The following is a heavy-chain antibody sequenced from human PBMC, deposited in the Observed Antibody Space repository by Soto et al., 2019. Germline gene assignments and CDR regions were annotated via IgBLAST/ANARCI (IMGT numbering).Heavy chain of an antibody. Sequence: EVQLVESGGGLVQPGGSLRLSCAASGFTFSSYAMHWVRQAPGKGLEYVSAISSNGGSTYYANSVKGRFTISRDNSKHTLYLQMGSLRAEDMAVYYCARMASSGYSFDYWGQGTLVTVSS. J-gene: IGHJ4*02. D-gene: IGHD3-22*01. CDR1: GFTFSSYA. CDR3: ARMASSGYSFDY. CDR2: ISSNGGST. V-gene: IGHV3-64*01.